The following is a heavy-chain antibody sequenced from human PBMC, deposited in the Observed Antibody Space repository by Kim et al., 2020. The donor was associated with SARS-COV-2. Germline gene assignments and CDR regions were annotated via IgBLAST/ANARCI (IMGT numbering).Heavy chain of an antibody. J-gene: IGHJ4*02. CDR2: IKQDGTQK. V-gene: IGHV3-7*01. CDR3: ARLGYCAGGRCYTDF. Sequence: GGSLRLSCAASGFTFSRYWMTWVRQTPGKGLEWVANIKQDGTQKYYVDSVKGRFTISRDNAKNALYLEMNSLRAEDTAVYYCARLGYCAGGRCYTDFWGQGTLVTVSS. CDR1: GFTFSRYW. D-gene: IGHD2-15*01.